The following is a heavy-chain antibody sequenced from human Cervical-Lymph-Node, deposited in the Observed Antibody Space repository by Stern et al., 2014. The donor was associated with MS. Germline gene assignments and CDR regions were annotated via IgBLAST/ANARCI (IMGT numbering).Heavy chain of an antibody. CDR2: AWYDGSTA. D-gene: IGHD5-24*01. Sequence: QVQLVESGGGVVQPGTSLRLSCAASGFTFSSYGMNWVRQAQGKGLEWVALAWYDGSTAYYTNSVKGRFTISRDNSKNTLSLQMNSLTADDTAVYYCARGHIPYAYNYLFDYWGQGTLVTVSS. CDR1: GFTFSSYG. V-gene: IGHV3-33*01. CDR3: ARGHIPYAYNYLFDY. J-gene: IGHJ4*02.